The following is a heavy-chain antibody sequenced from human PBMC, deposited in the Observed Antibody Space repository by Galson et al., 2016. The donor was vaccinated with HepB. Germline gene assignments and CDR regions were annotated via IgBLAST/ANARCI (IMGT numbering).Heavy chain of an antibody. Sequence: SLRLSCAASGFRFSSYSMNWCRQAPGKGLEWISYISTSSETISYADSVKGRFTVSRDNARNSVSLLMNSLRVEDTAVYYCAKAGVYNWNDVDLEYWGQGTLVTVSS. V-gene: IGHV3-48*03. J-gene: IGHJ4*02. CDR2: ISTSSETI. CDR1: GFRFSSYS. D-gene: IGHD1-1*01. CDR3: AKAGVYNWNDVDLEY.